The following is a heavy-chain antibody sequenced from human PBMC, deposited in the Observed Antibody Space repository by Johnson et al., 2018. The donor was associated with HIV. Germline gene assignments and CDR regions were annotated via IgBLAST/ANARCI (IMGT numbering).Heavy chain of an antibody. V-gene: IGHV3-30*03. CDR2: ISFAGVKK. Sequence: QVQLVESGGGLVQPGGSLRLSCEASGFTFSSYGMAWVRQAPGKGLEWVTVISFAGVKKYYADSVKGRFTISRDNSKNTLYLQMNSLRVEDTAVYYVRVVGDAFDIWGQGTMVTVSS. J-gene: IGHJ3*02. CDR3: RVVGDAFDI. CDR1: GFTFSSYG. D-gene: IGHD2-15*01.